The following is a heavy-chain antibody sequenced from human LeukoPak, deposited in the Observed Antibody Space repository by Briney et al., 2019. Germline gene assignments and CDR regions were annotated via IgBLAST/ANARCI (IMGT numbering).Heavy chain of an antibody. CDR2: ITSSSYI. J-gene: IGHJ4*02. Sequence: GGSLRLSCAASGFTFSSYSMNWARQAPGKGLEWVSSITSSSYIYYADSVKGRFTISRDNAKNSLYLQMNSLRAEDTAVYYCAREFYGLGSFVDYWGQGTLVTVSS. V-gene: IGHV3-21*01. CDR1: GFTFSSYS. CDR3: AREFYGLGSFVDY. D-gene: IGHD3-10*01.